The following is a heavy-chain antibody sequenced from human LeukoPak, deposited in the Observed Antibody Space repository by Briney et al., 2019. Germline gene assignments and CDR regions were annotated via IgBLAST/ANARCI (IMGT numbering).Heavy chain of an antibody. CDR3: ARGYLKDYDFWSGYYGEPYNWFDP. Sequence: GGSLRLSCAASGFTFSSYSMNWVRQAPGKGLEWVSSISSSSSYIYYADSVKGRFTISRDNAKNSLYLQMNSLRAEDTAVYYCARGYLKDYDFWSGYYGEPYNWFDPWGQRTLVTASS. CDR1: GFTFSSYS. J-gene: IGHJ5*02. CDR2: ISSSSSYI. D-gene: IGHD3-3*01. V-gene: IGHV3-21*04.